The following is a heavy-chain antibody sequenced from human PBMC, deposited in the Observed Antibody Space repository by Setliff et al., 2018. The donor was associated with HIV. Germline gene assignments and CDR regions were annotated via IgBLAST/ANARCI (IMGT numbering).Heavy chain of an antibody. CDR3: ARARFLEWLPDY. CDR2: INAGNGNT. CDR1: GYTFSNYA. D-gene: IGHD3-3*01. J-gene: IGHJ4*02. V-gene: IGHV1-3*01. Sequence: ASVKVSCKASGYTFSNYAIHWLRQAPGQRLEWMGWINAGNGNTKNSQKFQGRLTITRDTSASTAYMELSSLRSEDTAVYYCARARFLEWLPDYWGQGTLVTVSS.